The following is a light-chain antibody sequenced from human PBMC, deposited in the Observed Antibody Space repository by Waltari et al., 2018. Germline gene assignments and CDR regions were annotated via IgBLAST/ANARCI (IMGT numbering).Light chain of an antibody. CDR2: ATS. Sequence: DIQMTQSPSSLSAPAGDRVTITCRASENLNNYLNWYQQKPGKAPKLLIYATSTLQSGVPPRFSGSGSGTDYTLIISGLQSEDVATYYCQQGHGSPYSFGQGTKVEMK. CDR1: ENLNNY. CDR3: QQGHGSPYS. J-gene: IGKJ2*03. V-gene: IGKV1-39*01.